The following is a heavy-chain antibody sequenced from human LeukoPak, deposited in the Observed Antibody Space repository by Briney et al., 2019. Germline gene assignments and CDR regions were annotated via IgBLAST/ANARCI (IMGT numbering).Heavy chain of an antibody. CDR2: INPSGGST. J-gene: IGHJ6*02. CDR3: ARGALGYCSSTSCYEYYYYGMDV. D-gene: IGHD2-2*01. V-gene: IGHV1-46*01. Sequence: ASVKVSCKASGYTFTSYYMHWVRQAPGQGLEWMGIINPSGGSTSYAQKFQGRVTMTRDTSTSTVYMELSSLRSEDTAVYYCARGALGYCSSTSCYEYYYYGMDVWGQGTTVTVSS. CDR1: GYTFTSYY.